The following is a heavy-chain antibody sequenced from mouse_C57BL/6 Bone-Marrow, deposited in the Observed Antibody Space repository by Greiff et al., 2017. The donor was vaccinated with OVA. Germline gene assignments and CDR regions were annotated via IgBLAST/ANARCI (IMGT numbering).Heavy chain of an antibody. CDR3: ARDSNWYFDV. J-gene: IGHJ1*03. D-gene: IGHD2-5*01. CDR2: IDPSDSYT. CDR1: GYTFTSYW. V-gene: IGHV1-69*01. Sequence: QVQLKQPGAELVMPGASVKLSCKASGYTFTSYWMHWVKQRPGQGLEWIGEIDPSDSYTNYNQKFKGKSTLTVDKSSSTAYMQLSSLTSEDSAVYYCARDSNWYFDVWGTGTTVTVSS.